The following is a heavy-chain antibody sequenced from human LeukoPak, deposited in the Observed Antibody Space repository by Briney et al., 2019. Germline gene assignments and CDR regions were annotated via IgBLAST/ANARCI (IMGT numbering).Heavy chain of an antibody. D-gene: IGHD3-10*01. J-gene: IGHJ4*02. CDR2: ISSYNGNT. V-gene: IGHV1-18*01. Sequence: ASVKVSCKASGYTFVNYGVSWVRQAPGQGLEWMGYISSYNGNTNYAQKFQGRVTMTTETSTSTVYMELRSLRSDDTAVYYGARDLGGIPGDYWGQGTLVTVSS. CDR3: ARDLGGIPGDY. CDR1: GYTFVNYG.